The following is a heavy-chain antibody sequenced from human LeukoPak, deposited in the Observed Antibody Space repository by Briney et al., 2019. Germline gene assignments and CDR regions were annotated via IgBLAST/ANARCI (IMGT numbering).Heavy chain of an antibody. CDR3: AKDRSVVVYDAFDI. CDR1: GFTFSSYA. CDR2: ISGPGGST. J-gene: IGHJ3*02. Sequence: GSLRLSCASSGFTFSSYAMNWVRQAPGKGLEWVSAISGPGGSTYYADSVKGRFTISRDNSKNTLYLQMNSLRAEDTAVYFCAKDRSVVVYDAFDIWAQGTMVTVSS. V-gene: IGHV3-23*01. D-gene: IGHD3-22*01.